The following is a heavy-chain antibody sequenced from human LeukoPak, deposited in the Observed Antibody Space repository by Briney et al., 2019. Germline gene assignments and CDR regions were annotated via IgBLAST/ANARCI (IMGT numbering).Heavy chain of an antibody. V-gene: IGHV4-39*01. Sequence: SETLSLTCTVSGGSISSSSYYWGWIRQPPGKGLEWIGSIYYSGSTYYNPSLKSRVTISVDTSKNQFSLKLSSVTAADTAVYYCARDSSGWYEAFDIWGQGTMVTVS. CDR1: GGSISSSSYY. J-gene: IGHJ3*02. CDR2: IYYSGST. CDR3: ARDSSGWYEAFDI. D-gene: IGHD6-19*01.